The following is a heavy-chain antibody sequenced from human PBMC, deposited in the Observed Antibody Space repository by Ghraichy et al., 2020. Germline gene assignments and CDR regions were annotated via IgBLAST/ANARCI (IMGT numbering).Heavy chain of an antibody. CDR1: GFSLSTGRVG. D-gene: IGHD7-27*01. V-gene: IGHV2-5*02. CDR3: AHRASHWGYTWFDP. CDR2: IYWDDDK. J-gene: IGHJ5*02. Sequence: QTLSLTCTFSGFSLSTGRVGVGWIRQPPGKALEWLAVIYWDDDKRYSPSLKSRLTITKDTSKNQVVLTMTNMDPVDTATYYCAHRASHWGYTWFDPWGQGTLVTVSS.